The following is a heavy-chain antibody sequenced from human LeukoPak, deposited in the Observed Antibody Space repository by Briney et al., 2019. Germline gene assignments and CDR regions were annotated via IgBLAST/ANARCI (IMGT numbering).Heavy chain of an antibody. D-gene: IGHD6-13*01. J-gene: IGHJ4*02. CDR2: IRTISTTT. V-gene: IGHV3-48*01. CDR1: GFTFTTSA. Sequence: TGGSLILPCAASGFTFTTSAMTWVRQAPGKGLEGVSYIRTISTTTYHPDPVKGRFTVCRDEAKSSMYLQMSSLRAEDTAVYYCARTVYDLRGQRLVPGFDYWGQGTLVTVSS. CDR3: ARTVYDLRGQRLVPGFDY.